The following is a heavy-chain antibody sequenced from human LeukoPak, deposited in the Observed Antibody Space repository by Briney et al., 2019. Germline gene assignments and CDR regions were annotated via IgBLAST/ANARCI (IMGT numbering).Heavy chain of an antibody. D-gene: IGHD1-26*01. CDR1: GVTLSNAY. J-gene: IGHJ5*02. CDR3: TTTIVGVTTWFDP. Sequence: GGSLRLSCAASGVTLSNAYMSWVRQAPGKGLEWVGRIKNKTNGGTTDYAAPVKGRFTISRDDSKNTLYLQMNSLKTEDTAVYYCTTTIVGVTTWFDPWGQGTLVTVSS. V-gene: IGHV3-15*01. CDR2: IKNKTNGGTT.